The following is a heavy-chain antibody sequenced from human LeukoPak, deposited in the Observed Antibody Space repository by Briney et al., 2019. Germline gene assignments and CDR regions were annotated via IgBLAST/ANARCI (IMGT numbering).Heavy chain of an antibody. CDR2: ISYSGST. CDR3: ARGPTSRSSAFDI. V-gene: IGHV4-59*01. J-gene: IGHJ3*02. CDR1: GGSINSYY. Sequence: SETLSLTCTVSGGSINSYYWSWIRQFPGKGLEWIGYISYSGSTNYNPSLKSRVTISVDTSKNQFSLKLSSVTAADTAVYYCARGPTSRSSAFDIWGQGTMVTVSS.